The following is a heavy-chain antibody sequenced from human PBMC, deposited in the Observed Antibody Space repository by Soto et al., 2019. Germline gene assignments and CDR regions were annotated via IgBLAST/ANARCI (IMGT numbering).Heavy chain of an antibody. CDR1: GYTLTSYA. D-gene: IGHD3-16*01. V-gene: IGHV1-18*01. CDR2: SSAYNDNT. Sequence: QVQLVQSGAEVKKPGASVKLSCKASGYTLTSYALSWVRQAPGRGLEWMGWSSAYNDNTNYAQKFQGRVTMTTDISTTTAYLELRSLRSDDTAVYYCARGAPWDYVALDYWGQGTLVTVSS. CDR3: ARGAPWDYVALDY. J-gene: IGHJ4*02.